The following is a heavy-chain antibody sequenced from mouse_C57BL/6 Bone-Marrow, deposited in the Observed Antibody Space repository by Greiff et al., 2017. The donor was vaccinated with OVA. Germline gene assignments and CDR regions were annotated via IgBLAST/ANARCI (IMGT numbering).Heavy chain of an antibody. CDR1: GYTFTNYW. D-gene: IGHD6-1*01. J-gene: IGHJ4*01. Sequence: VQLQQSGAELVRPGTSVKMSCKASGYTFTNYWIGWAKQRPGHGLEWIGDIYPGGGYTNYNEKFKGKATLTADKSSSTAYMQFSSLTSEDSAIYNCARRGACYAMDYWGQGTSVTVSS. CDR3: ARRGACYAMDY. V-gene: IGHV1-63*01. CDR2: IYPGGGYT.